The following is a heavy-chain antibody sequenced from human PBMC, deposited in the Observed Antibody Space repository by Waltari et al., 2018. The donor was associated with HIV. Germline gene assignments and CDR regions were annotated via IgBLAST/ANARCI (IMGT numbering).Heavy chain of an antibody. J-gene: IGHJ5*02. Sequence: QVQLVQSGAEVKKPGASVKVSCKVSGYTLTELSMHWVRQAPGKGLEWMGGFDPEDGETIYAQKFQGRVTMTEDTSTDTAYMELSSLRSEDTAVYYCATDAYSSSWERNWFDPWGQGTLVTVSS. CDR3: ATDAYSSSWERNWFDP. D-gene: IGHD6-13*01. CDR1: GYTLTELS. V-gene: IGHV1-24*01. CDR2: FDPEDGET.